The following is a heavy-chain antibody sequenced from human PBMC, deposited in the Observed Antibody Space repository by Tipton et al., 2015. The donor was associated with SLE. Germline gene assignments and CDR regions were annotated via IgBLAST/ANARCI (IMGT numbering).Heavy chain of an antibody. CDR2: IYYSGST. J-gene: IGHJ4*02. CDR1: GGSISSYY. V-gene: IGHV4-59*01. D-gene: IGHD1-26*01. Sequence: TLSLTCTVSGGSISSYYWSWIRQPPGKGLEWIGYIYYSGSTNYNPSPKSRVIISVDTSKNQFSLKLSSVTAADTAVYYCARDLDPGEQGCYFDYWGQGTLVTVSS. CDR3: ARDLDPGEQGCYFDY.